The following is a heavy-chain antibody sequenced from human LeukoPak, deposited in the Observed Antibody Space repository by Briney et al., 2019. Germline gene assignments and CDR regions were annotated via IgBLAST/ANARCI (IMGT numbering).Heavy chain of an antibody. Sequence: SETLSLTCAVSGGSISSGGYSWRWIRPPPGKGLEWIGYIYYSGSTNYNASLKSRVTISVDTSKKQFSLKLSSVTAADTAVYYCARAKYYYDSSGYDRWYFDLWGRGTLVTVSS. J-gene: IGHJ2*01. D-gene: IGHD3-22*01. CDR3: ARAKYYYDSSGYDRWYFDL. CDR2: IYYSGST. CDR1: GGSISSGGYS. V-gene: IGHV4-61*08.